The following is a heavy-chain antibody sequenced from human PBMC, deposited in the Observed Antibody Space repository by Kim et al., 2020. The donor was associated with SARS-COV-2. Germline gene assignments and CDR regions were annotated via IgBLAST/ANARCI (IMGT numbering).Heavy chain of an antibody. D-gene: IGHD6-6*01. J-gene: IGHJ4*02. Sequence: SLKSRVTISVDTSKNQFSLKLSSVTAADTAVYYCARAWYSSSPGSPIADYWGQGTLVTVSS. CDR3: ARAWYSSSPGSPIADY. V-gene: IGHV4-34*01.